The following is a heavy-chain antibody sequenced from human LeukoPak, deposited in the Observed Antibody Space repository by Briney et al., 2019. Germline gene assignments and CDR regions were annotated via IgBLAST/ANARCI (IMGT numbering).Heavy chain of an antibody. V-gene: IGHV3-23*01. J-gene: IGHJ6*04. CDR1: GFTFGNYA. Sequence: PGGSLRLSCAASGFTFGNYAMSWVRQAPGKGLEWVSGVSDSGDSTYYADSVRGRFTISRDNFKNTLYLQMNSLRAEDTAVYFCAKDPGYGGFLVDVWGKGTTVTVSS. CDR3: AKDPGYGGFLVDV. D-gene: IGHD4/OR15-4a*01. CDR2: VSDSGDST.